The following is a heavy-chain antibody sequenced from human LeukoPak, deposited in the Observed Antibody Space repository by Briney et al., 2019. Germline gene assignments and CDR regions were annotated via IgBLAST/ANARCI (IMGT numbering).Heavy chain of an antibody. D-gene: IGHD7-27*01. CDR1: GYSISSGYY. Sequence: SETLSLTCAVSGYSISSGYYGGWIRQPPGKGLEWIGIIYQSGITYYNPSLKSRVTISVDTSKNQFSLKLSSVTAADTAVYYCASPGVGTGDGTRFDYWGQGTLVTVSS. J-gene: IGHJ4*02. CDR2: IYQSGIT. V-gene: IGHV4-38-2*01. CDR3: ASPGVGTGDGTRFDY.